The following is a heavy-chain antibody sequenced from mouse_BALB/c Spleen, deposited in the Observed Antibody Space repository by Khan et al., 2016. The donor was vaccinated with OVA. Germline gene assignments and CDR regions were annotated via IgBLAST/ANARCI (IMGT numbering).Heavy chain of an antibody. CDR2: IYPGDGST. J-gene: IGHJ4*01. V-gene: IGHV1S56*01. D-gene: IGHD2-4*01. Sequence: QVQLKQSGPELVKPGALLKISCKASGYTFTAYDINWVKQRPGQGLEWIGWIYPGDGSTKDNDNFRGKAILTADQSSNTAYMQRSILTSEKSAVYFCAREGLRGVALDYWGQGTSVSGSS. CDR1: GYTFTAYD. CDR3: AREGLRGVALDY.